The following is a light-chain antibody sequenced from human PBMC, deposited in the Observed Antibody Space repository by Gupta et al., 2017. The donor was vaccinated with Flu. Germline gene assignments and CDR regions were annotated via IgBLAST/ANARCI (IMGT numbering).Light chain of an antibody. CDR1: TGAVTSGHY. V-gene: IGLV7-46*01. J-gene: IGLJ1*01. Sequence: QAVVTHAPSLPVSPGRPGTLTCGPSTGAVTSGHYPYWFQQKPGQAPRTLIYDTRKKHSWTPARFSGSLLGGKAALTLSGAQPEDEAEYYCLLSYSGASYVFGTGTKVTLL. CDR2: DTR. CDR3: LLSYSGASYV.